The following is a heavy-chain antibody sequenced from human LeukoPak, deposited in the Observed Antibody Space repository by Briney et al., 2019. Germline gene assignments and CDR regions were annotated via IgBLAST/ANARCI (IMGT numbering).Heavy chain of an antibody. V-gene: IGHV3-30*02. CDR2: IWYDGTNK. J-gene: IGHJ4*02. CDR3: VLMYSGNLHFDY. D-gene: IGHD1-26*01. Sequence: PGGSLRLSCDASGFTFSTHGFQWVRQAPGKGLECVAFIWYDGTNKYYADSVKGRFTVSRDNSRNTLYLQMNSLRVEDTAVYYCVLMYSGNLHFDYWGQGTLVTVSS. CDR1: GFTFSTHG.